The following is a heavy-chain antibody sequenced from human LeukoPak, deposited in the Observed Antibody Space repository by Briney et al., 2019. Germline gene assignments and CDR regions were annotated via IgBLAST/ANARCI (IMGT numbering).Heavy chain of an antibody. CDR1: GGTFSSYA. D-gene: IGHD3-10*01. V-gene: IGHV1-69*05. CDR3: SRDGESLWSLDY. CDR2: IIPIFGTA. Sequence: GSSVKVSCKASGGTFSSYAISWVREAPGQGLEWMGRIIPIFGTANYAQKFQGRVTITTDESTSTAYMELSSLRSEDTAVYYCSRDGESLWSLDYWGQGTLVTVSS. J-gene: IGHJ4*02.